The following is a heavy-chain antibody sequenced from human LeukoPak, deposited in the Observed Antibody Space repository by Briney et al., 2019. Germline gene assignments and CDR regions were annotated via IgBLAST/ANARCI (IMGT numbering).Heavy chain of an antibody. D-gene: IGHD6-13*01. J-gene: IGHJ5*02. V-gene: IGHV4-31*03. Sequence: SETLSLTCTVSGDSISSGGYYWSWIRQHPGEGLGWIGYIYYSGSTYYNPSLKSRVTISVDTSKNQFSLKLSSVTAADTAVYYCAREGAAAGFNWFDPWGQGTLVTVSS. CDR2: IYYSGST. CDR3: AREGAAAGFNWFDP. CDR1: GDSISSGGYY.